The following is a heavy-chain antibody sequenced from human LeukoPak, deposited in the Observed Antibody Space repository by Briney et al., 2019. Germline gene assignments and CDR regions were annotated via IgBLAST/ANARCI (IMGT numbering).Heavy chain of an antibody. CDR2: IKGDGSKT. Sequence: GGSLRLSCATSGFTFSDYNMNWVRQAPGKGLEWVANIKGDGSKTFYVDSVKGRFTISRDNAKNSLYLQMNSLKAEDTAVYYCVRDLPDYWGQGTLVTVSS. CDR1: GFTFSDYN. CDR3: VRDLPDY. V-gene: IGHV3-7*01. J-gene: IGHJ4*02.